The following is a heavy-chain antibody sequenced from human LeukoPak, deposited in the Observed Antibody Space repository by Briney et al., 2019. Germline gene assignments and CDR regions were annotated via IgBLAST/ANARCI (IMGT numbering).Heavy chain of an antibody. D-gene: IGHD1-14*01. J-gene: IGHJ4*02. Sequence: PGASVKVSCKASGYTFTGYYMHWVRQAPGQGPEWMGRINPSSGGTNYAQKFQGRVTMTRDTSISTAYMELSRLRSDDTAVYYCARGPFTGHFDYWGQGTLVTVSS. V-gene: IGHV1-2*06. CDR3: ARGPFTGHFDY. CDR1: GYTFTGYY. CDR2: INPSSGGT.